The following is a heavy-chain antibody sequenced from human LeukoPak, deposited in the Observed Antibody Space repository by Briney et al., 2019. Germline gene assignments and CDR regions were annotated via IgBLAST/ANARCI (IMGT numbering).Heavy chain of an antibody. CDR1: GVTFSSYA. CDR2: ISGSGGST. J-gene: IGHJ4*02. CDR3: AKEPLSGSYEGILDY. V-gene: IGHV3-23*01. D-gene: IGHD1-26*01. Sequence: PGGSLRLSCAASGVTFSSYAMSWVRQAPGKGLEWVSAISGSGGSTYYADSVKGRFTISRDNSKNTLYLQMNSLRAEDTAVYYCAKEPLSGSYEGILDYWGQGTLVTVSS.